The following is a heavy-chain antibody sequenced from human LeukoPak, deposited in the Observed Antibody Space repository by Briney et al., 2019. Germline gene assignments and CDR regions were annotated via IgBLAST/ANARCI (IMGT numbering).Heavy chain of an antibody. CDR3: ARDTLEYSNSPDALDI. CDR2: IGSSGSTV. CDR1: GFTFGDYA. D-gene: IGHD4-23*01. V-gene: IGHV3-48*03. Sequence: GSLRLSCTASGFTFGDYAMAWVRQAPGKGLEWVSYIGSSGSTVYYADSVKGRFTISRDNAKNSLYMQMESLRDEDTAIYYCARDTLEYSNSPDALDIWGQGTMVTVSS. J-gene: IGHJ3*02.